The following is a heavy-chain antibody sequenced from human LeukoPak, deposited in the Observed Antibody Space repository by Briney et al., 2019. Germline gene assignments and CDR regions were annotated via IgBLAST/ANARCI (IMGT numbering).Heavy chain of an antibody. CDR2: IYPGDSDT. CDR3: ARLGIVGATRNYFDY. V-gene: IGHV5-51*01. D-gene: IGHD1-26*01. CDR1: GYSFTNYW. J-gene: IGHJ4*02. Sequence: GESLKISCKGSGYSFTNYWIGWVRQMPGRGVEGMGIIYPGDSDTRYSPSFQGQVTISADKSISTAYLQWSSLKASDTAMYYCARLGIVGATRNYFDYWGQGTLVTVSS.